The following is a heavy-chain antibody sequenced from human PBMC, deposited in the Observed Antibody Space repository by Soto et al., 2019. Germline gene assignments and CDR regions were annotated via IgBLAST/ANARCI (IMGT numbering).Heavy chain of an antibody. D-gene: IGHD3-3*01. CDR1: GYSFTRYW. V-gene: IGHV5-10-1*03. Sequence: EVQLVQSEAEVKKAGESLRISCKGSGYSFTRYWITWVRQMPGKGLEYMGRIDPRDSDTSYSPSFQGQVTISADKSISTAYLEWSSLRASDTAIYYCARPSMFYDFWSGYYNYYGVDVWGQGTAVSVSS. J-gene: IGHJ6*02. CDR3: ARPSMFYDFWSGYYNYYGVDV. CDR2: IDPRDSDT.